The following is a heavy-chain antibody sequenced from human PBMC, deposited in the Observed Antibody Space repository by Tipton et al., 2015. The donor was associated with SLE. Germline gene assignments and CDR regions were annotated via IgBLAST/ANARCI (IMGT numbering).Heavy chain of an antibody. CDR3: ARAFGTSGQWWFDP. V-gene: IGHV4-31*03. D-gene: IGHD6-19*01. CDR1: GGSISSGGYY. J-gene: IGHJ5*02. CDR2: IYYSGST. Sequence: TLSLTCTVSGGSISSGGYYWSWIRQHPGKGLEWIGYIYYSGSTYYNPSLKSRITISVDTSKNQFSLKLTSVTAADTAVYYGARAFGTSGQWWFDPWGQGTLVTVSS.